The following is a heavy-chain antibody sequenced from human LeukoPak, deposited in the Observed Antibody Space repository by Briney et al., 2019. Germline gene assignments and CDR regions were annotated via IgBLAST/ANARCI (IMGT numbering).Heavy chain of an antibody. J-gene: IGHJ4*02. D-gene: IGHD5-18*01. CDR2: ISYDGSNK. V-gene: IGHV3-30-3*01. CDR1: GFTFSSYA. CDR3: ARGSVTIQGY. Sequence: PGRSLRLSCAASGFTFSSYAMHWVRQAPGKGLEWVAVISYDGSNKYYADSVKGRFTISRDNSKNTLYLQMNSLRAEDTAVYYCARGSVTIQGYWGQGTLVTVSS.